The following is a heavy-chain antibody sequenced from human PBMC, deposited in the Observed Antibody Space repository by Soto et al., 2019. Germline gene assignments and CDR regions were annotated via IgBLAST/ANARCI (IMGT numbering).Heavy chain of an antibody. CDR3: AHLVVAGITYYFAS. Sequence: QITLKESGPTLVKPTQTLTLTCTFSGFSLSTSGVGVGWIRQPPGKALEWLTFIYWDDDKRNSPFLKSRLTITKDTAKNQVVLTMTNMDPVDTATYYCAHLVVAGITYYFASWGQGTLVTVSS. J-gene: IGHJ4*02. V-gene: IGHV2-5*02. D-gene: IGHD2-15*01. CDR2: IYWDDDK. CDR1: GFSLSTSGVG.